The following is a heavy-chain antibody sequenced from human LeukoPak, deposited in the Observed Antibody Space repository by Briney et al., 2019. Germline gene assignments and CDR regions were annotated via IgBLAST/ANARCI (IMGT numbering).Heavy chain of an antibody. CDR3: TRGGLGDLDV. Sequence: GGSLRLSCAASGFTFSGSAMHWVRQASGKGLEWVGRVRSKANNYATAYSASVKGKFTISRNDSENTAYLQMNSLKTEDTAVYYCTRGGLGDLDVWGKGTTVTISS. D-gene: IGHD3-10*01. CDR2: VRSKANNYAT. J-gene: IGHJ6*04. CDR1: GFTFSGSA. V-gene: IGHV3-73*01.